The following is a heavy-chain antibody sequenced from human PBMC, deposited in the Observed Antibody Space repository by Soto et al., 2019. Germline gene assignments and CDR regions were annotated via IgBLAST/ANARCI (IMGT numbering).Heavy chain of an antibody. J-gene: IGHJ4*02. D-gene: IGHD5-18*01. CDR1: GYTFTNYG. CDR2: IGGYKGNT. Sequence: QVQLVQSGAEVREPGASVKVSCKASGYTFTNYGVSWVRQAPGQGLEWMEWIGGYKGNTNYAQKLQGRVTLTTDTSTSTAYMELRSLRSDDTAVYYCAPHTLDTGMPSGYWGQGTLVTVSS. V-gene: IGHV1-18*01. CDR3: APHTLDTGMPSGY.